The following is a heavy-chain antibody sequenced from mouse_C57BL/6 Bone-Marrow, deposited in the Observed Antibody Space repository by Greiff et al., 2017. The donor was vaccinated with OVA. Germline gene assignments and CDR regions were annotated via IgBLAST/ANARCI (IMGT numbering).Heavy chain of an antibody. V-gene: IGHV5-4*01. CDR2: ISDGGSYT. CDR1: GFTFSSYA. CDR3: AREEYYYGSSSFGY. J-gene: IGHJ2*01. Sequence: EVKVVESGGGLVKPGGSLKLSCAASGFTFSSYAMSWVRQTPEKRLEWVATISDGGSYTYYPDNVKGRFTISRDNAKNNLFLQMSHLKSEDTAMYYCAREEYYYGSSSFGYWGQGTTLTVSS. D-gene: IGHD1-1*01.